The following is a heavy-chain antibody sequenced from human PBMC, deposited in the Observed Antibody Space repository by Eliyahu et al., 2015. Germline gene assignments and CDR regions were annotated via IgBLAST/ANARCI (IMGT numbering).Heavy chain of an antibody. CDR2: IYYSGST. Sequence: QVQLQESGPGLVKPSETLSLTCNVSGGSISSYYWSWIRQPPGKGLEWIGYIYYSGSTNYNPPLKSRVTISVDTSKTQFSLKVSSVTAADTAVYFCGRVQHSSGFVDYWDQGTLVTVSS. CDR1: GGSISSYY. J-gene: IGHJ4*02. D-gene: IGHD3-22*01. V-gene: IGHV4-59*01. CDR3: GRVQHSSGFVDY.